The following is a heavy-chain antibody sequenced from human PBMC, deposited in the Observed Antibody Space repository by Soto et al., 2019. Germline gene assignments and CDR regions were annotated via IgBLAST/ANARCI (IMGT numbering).Heavy chain of an antibody. D-gene: IGHD5-12*01. Sequence: PWGSLRLSCVASGFSFSSNLRHWVRHAPGKGPVWVSRISADGSSTHYADFVKGRFTISRDNAKNTLYLQMNSLRVEDAAVYYCARFDIGAPPPFWGQGTMVTVS. J-gene: IGHJ3*01. CDR3: ARFDIGAPPPF. V-gene: IGHV3-74*01. CDR1: GFSFSSNL. CDR2: ISADGSST.